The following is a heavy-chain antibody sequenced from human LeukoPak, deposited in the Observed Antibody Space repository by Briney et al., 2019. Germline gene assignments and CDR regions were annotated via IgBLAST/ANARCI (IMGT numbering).Heavy chain of an antibody. D-gene: IGHD2-2*01. CDR3: ARDVRHRYCSSATCYRGWFDP. CDR2: IIPIFGTA. Sequence: ASVKVSCKASGGTFSSYAISWVRQAPGQGLEWMGGIIPIFGTANYAQKFQDRVTITADDSTSTAYMELRSLRSEDTAVYYCARDVRHRYCSSATCYRGWFDPWGQGTLVTVSS. CDR1: GGTFSSYA. V-gene: IGHV1-69*13. J-gene: IGHJ5*02.